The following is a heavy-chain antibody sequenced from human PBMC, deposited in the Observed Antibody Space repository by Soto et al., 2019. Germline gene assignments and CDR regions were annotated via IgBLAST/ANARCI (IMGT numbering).Heavy chain of an antibody. Sequence: EVQLLESGGGLVQPGGSLRLSCAASGFTFSSYAMSWVRQAPGKGLEWVSAISGSGGSTYYADSVKGRFTISRDNSKNTRYVQMNSLRAEDTAVYYCAEEKTYSSGWDGMAVWGQGATVTVSS. CDR2: ISGSGGST. D-gene: IGHD6-19*01. CDR1: GFTFSSYA. CDR3: AEEKTYSSGWDGMAV. V-gene: IGHV3-23*01. J-gene: IGHJ6*02.